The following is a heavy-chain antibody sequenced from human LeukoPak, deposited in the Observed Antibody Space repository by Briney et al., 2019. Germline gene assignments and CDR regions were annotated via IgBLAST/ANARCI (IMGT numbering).Heavy chain of an antibody. J-gene: IGHJ4*02. V-gene: IGHV3-15*01. D-gene: IGHD6-19*01. CDR3: TTDPEGIAVAGTDPTQDY. CDR1: GFTFSNAW. CDR2: IKSKTAGGAT. Sequence: PGGYLRLYCAASGFTFSNAWMSWVGQAPGKGREWVGRIKSKTAGGATDYAGTVKGRFTISRDDSKNTLYLQMNSLKTEDTAVYYCTTDPEGIAVAGTDPTQDYWGQGTLVTVSS.